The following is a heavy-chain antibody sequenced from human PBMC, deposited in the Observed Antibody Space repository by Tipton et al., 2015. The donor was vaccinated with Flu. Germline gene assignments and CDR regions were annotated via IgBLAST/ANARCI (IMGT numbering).Heavy chain of an antibody. Sequence: GLVKPSQTLSLTCAISGDSVSSNSAAWNWIRQSPSRGLEWLRRTYYSPRWYNDYAVSVKSRITINPDTSKNQFSLQLNSVTPEDTAVYYCAREGRTSSYPSTDFDCWGQGPLVTVSS. D-gene: IGHD2-2*01. CDR2: TYYSPRWYN. CDR1: GDSVSSNSAA. V-gene: IGHV6-1*01. CDR3: AREGRTSSYPSTDFDC. J-gene: IGHJ4*02.